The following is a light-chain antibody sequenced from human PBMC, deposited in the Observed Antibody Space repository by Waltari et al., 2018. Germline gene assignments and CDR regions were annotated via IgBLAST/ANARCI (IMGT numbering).Light chain of an antibody. CDR1: SSDVGGYDF. CDR3: CSYAGADTSVL. J-gene: IGLJ2*01. V-gene: IGLV2-11*01. CDR2: DVH. Sequence: QSALTQPRSVSGSPGQSVTVSCPGTSSDVGGYDFVSWYQQSPGKAPKLIIYDVHKRPPGVPDRFSGSKSGNTASLTISGLLNDDEADYYCCSYAGADTSVLFGGGTTLTVL.